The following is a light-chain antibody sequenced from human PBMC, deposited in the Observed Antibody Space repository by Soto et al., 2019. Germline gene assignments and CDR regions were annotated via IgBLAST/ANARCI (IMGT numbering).Light chain of an antibody. CDR2: DVS. CDR1: QNISSY. Sequence: IVLTQSPVTLSLSPGERATLSCRASQNISSYLIWYQQKPGQAPRLLMYDVSNRATGIPARFSGSGSGTDFTITISSLEPEDLEVYYCQKRSNWPRTFGQGTKV. J-gene: IGKJ1*01. V-gene: IGKV3-11*01. CDR3: QKRSNWPRT.